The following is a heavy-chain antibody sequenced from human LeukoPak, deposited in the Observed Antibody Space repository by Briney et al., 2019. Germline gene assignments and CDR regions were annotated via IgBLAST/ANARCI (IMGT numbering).Heavy chain of an antibody. CDR1: GFTFSSYG. V-gene: IGHV3-33*01. D-gene: IGHD3-9*01. CDR2: IWYDGSNK. J-gene: IGHJ3*02. CDR3: ARAIRPYYDILTGYYFDAFDI. Sequence: GGSLRLSCAASGFTFSSYGMHWVRQAPGKGLEWVAVIWYDGSNKYYADSVKGRFTISRDNAKNSLYLQMNSLRTEDTAVYYCARAIRPYYDILTGYYFDAFDIRGQGTMVTVSS.